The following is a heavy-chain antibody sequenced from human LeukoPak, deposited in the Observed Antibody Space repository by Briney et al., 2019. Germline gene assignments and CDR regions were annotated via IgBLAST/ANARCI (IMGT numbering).Heavy chain of an antibody. D-gene: IGHD2-15*01. CDR3: VLTLGPERWYAFDI. CDR2: IYTSGST. J-gene: IGHJ3*02. V-gene: IGHV4-4*07. CDR1: VGSISSYY. Sequence: SETLSLTCPVSVGSISSYYWSWIRQPAGKGLEWIGRIYTSGSTSYNPSLKSRVTMSVDTSKNQFSLKLSSVTAADTAVYYCVLTLGPERWYAFDIWGQGTMVTVSS.